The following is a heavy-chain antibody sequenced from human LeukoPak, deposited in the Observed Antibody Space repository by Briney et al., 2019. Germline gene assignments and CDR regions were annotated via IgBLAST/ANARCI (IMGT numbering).Heavy chain of an antibody. CDR1: GYIFNTYG. J-gene: IGHJ4*02. CDR2: IRGNNDNT. D-gene: IGHD5-12*01. Sequence: ASVKVSCKTSGYIFNTYGISWVRQAPGQGLEWMAWIRGNNDNTKYAQKSQGRVTLTTDTSTSTAYMELRGLTSDDMAVYYCVRDSAYSPDYWGQGSLVTVSP. CDR3: VRDSAYSPDY. V-gene: IGHV1-18*03.